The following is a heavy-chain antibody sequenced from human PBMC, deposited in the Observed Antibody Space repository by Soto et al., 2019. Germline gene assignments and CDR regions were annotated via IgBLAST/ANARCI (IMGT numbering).Heavy chain of an antibody. CDR1: GFSLSTSGVG. D-gene: IGHD3-10*01. J-gene: IGHJ4*02. CDR3: AHMVVDYYGSGSFSSFDY. V-gene: IGHV2-5*02. CDR2: IYWDDDK. Sequence: QITLKESGPTLVKPTQTLTLTCTFSGFSLSTSGVGVRWIRQPPGKALEWLALIYWDDDKRYSPSLKSRLTITKDTSKNQVVLTMTNMDPVVTATYYCAHMVVDYYGSGSFSSFDYWGQGTQVTVSS.